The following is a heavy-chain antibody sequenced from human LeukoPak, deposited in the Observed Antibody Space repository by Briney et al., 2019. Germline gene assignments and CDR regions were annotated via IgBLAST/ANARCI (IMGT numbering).Heavy chain of an antibody. CDR2: IYSGGST. V-gene: IGHV3-53*01. Sequence: PGGSLRLSCAAPGFTVSSNYMSWVRQAPGKGLEWVSVIYSGGSTYYADSVKGRFTISRDNSKNTLYLQMNSLRAEDTAVYYCARVPNSSGWYIDYWGQGTLVTVSS. CDR3: ARVPNSSGWYIDY. D-gene: IGHD6-19*01. CDR1: GFTVSSNY. J-gene: IGHJ4*02.